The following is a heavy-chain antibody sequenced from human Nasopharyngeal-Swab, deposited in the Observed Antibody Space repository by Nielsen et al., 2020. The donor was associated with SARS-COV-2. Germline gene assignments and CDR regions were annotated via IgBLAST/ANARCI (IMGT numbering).Heavy chain of an antibody. CDR1: GFIFSSYA. CDR3: VKGGKRWLQLDPLDAFDI. CDR2: ISSNGGST. V-gene: IGHV3-64D*08. J-gene: IGHJ3*02. Sequence: GGSLRLSCSASGFIFSSYAMHWVRQAPGKGLEYVSAISSNGGSTYYADSVKGRFTISRDNSKNTLYLQMSSLRAEDTAVYYCVKGGKRWLQLDPLDAFDIWGQGTMVTVSS. D-gene: IGHD5-24*01.